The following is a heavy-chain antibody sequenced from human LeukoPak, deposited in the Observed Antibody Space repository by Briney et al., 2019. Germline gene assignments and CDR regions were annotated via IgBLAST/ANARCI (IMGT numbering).Heavy chain of an antibody. V-gene: IGHV3-66*04. Sequence: RRSLRLSCAPSGFTVSSNYMSWVRHAPGKGLEWVSVIYSGGSTYYADSVKGRFTISRDNSKNTLYLQMNSLRAEDTAVYYCASHRGMYYYDSSGSLGYWGQGTLVTVSS. J-gene: IGHJ4*02. CDR1: GFTVSSNY. CDR2: IYSGGST. D-gene: IGHD3-22*01. CDR3: ASHRGMYYYDSSGSLGY.